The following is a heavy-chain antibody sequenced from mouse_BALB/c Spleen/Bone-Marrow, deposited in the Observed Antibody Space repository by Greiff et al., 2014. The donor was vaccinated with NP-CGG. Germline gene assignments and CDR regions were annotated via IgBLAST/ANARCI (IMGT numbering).Heavy chain of an antibody. CDR2: ISDGGSYT. J-gene: IGHJ2*01. D-gene: IGHD1-1*01. Sequence: EVQGVESGGGLVKPGGSLELSCAASGFTFSDYYMYWVRQTPEKRLEWVATISDGGSYTYYPDSVKGRFTISRDNAKNNLYLQMSSLKSEDTAMYYCARGSSYFDYWGQGTTLTVSS. CDR3: ARGSSYFDY. V-gene: IGHV5-4*02. CDR1: GFTFSDYY.